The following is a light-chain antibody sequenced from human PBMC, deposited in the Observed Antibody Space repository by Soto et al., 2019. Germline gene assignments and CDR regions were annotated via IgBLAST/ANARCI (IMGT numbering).Light chain of an antibody. J-gene: IGKJ1*01. CDR1: QSVSSN. V-gene: IGKV3-15*01. CDR2: GAF. CDR3: QQYNDWPLT. Sequence: EIVMKQSPVTLSVSQGERVTLSCRASQSVSSNLAWYQQKPGQAPSLPIYGAFTRATGIPARFSGTGSGTEFTLTISSLQSEDFALYYCQQYNDWPLTFGQGTKVDIK.